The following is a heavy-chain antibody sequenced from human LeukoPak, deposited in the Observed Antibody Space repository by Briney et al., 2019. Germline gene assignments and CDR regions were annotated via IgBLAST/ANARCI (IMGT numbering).Heavy chain of an antibody. J-gene: IGHJ4*02. V-gene: IGHV4-59*01. D-gene: IGHD3-16*01. CDR3: ARVITVRGVIFDY. CDR1: GGSISSYY. Sequence: SETLSLTCTVSGGSISSYYWSWIRQPPGKGLEWLGYIYYSGSTNYNPSLKSRVTISVDTSKDQFSLKLSSVTAADTAVYYCARVITVRGVIFDYWGQGTLVTVSS. CDR2: IYYSGST.